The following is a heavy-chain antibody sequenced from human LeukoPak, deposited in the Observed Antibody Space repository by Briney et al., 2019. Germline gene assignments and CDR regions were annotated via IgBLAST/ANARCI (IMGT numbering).Heavy chain of an antibody. J-gene: IGHJ3*02. CDR3: ARHTWELLLSAFDI. Sequence: SETLSLTCTVSGGSISSSSYYWGWIRQPPGKGLEWIGSIYYSGSTYYNPSLKSRVTITVDTSKNQFSLKLSSVTAADTAVYYCARHTWELLLSAFDIWGQGTMVTVSS. V-gene: IGHV4-39*01. CDR1: GGSISSSSYY. CDR2: IYYSGST. D-gene: IGHD1-26*01.